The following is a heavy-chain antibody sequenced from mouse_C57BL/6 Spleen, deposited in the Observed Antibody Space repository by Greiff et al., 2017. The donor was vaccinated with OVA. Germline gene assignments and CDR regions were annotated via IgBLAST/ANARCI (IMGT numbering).Heavy chain of an antibody. CDR1: GFSFNTYA. Sequence: EVQLVESGGGLVQPKGSLKLSCAASGFSFNTYAMNWVRQAPGKGLEWVARIRSKSNNYATYYADSVKDRFTISREESERMLFLRMNNMKTEDTAMYYGVCRNWDEFAYWGQGTLVTVSA. CDR2: IRSKSNNYAT. D-gene: IGHD4-1*01. CDR3: VCRNWDEFAY. V-gene: IGHV10-1*01. J-gene: IGHJ3*01.